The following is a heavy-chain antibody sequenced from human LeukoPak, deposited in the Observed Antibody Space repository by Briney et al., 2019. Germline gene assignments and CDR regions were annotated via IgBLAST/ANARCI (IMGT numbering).Heavy chain of an antibody. D-gene: IGHD2-15*01. CDR1: GLTFSSYS. CDR2: ISSSSSYI. CDR3: AREIRGPEIVVVVAATLGLVDY. Sequence: GGSLRLSCAASGLTFSSYSMNWVRQAPGKGLEWVSSISSSSSYIYYADSVKGRFTISRDNAKNSLYLQMNSLRAEDTAVYYCAREIRGPEIVVVVAATLGLVDYWGQGTLVTVSS. V-gene: IGHV3-21*01. J-gene: IGHJ4*02.